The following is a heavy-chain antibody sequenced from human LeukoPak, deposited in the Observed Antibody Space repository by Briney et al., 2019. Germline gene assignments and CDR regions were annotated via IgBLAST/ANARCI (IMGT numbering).Heavy chain of an antibody. Sequence: ASVTVSCTASGYTFTGYYMHWVRQAPGQGLEWMGWINPNSGGTNYAQKFQGRVTMTRDTSISTAYMELSRLRSDDTAVYYCARSGFSNTFPLDYWGQGTLVTVSS. J-gene: IGHJ4*02. CDR1: GYTFTGYY. V-gene: IGHV1-2*02. D-gene: IGHD2/OR15-2a*01. CDR2: INPNSGGT. CDR3: ARSGFSNTFPLDY.